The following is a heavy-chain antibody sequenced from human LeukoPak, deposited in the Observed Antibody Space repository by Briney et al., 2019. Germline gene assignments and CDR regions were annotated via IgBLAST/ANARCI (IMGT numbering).Heavy chain of an antibody. V-gene: IGHV3-23*01. CDR2: ISVCGGST. CDR1: GFTFNSYA. Sequence: GLALTLSCPACGFTFNSYAMMWVRQAAGRGLDGVSAISVCGGSTYFADSVKGRFTISRGNAKDSLYLRINSLKRQDHACYFLASAYSYSYLPHYYATDVWGQGTTVTVSS. D-gene: IGHD5-18*01. J-gene: IGHJ6*02. CDR3: ASAYSYSYLPHYYATDV.